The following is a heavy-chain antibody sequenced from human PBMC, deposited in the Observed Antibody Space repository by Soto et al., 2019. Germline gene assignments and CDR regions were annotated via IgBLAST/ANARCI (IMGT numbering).Heavy chain of an antibody. Sequence: EVQLVESGGGLVHPGRSLRLSCVASGFIFDDHVMHWVRQVPGKGLEWVGHITWDGYSIGYGGSVRGRFTISRDNAKNTLYLQMNSLRPEDTALYYCARSWSGSTRGRVDVWGQGTTVTVSS. D-gene: IGHD3-3*01. CDR3: ARSWSGSTRGRVDV. V-gene: IGHV3-9*01. J-gene: IGHJ6*02. CDR2: ITWDGYSI. CDR1: GFIFDDHV.